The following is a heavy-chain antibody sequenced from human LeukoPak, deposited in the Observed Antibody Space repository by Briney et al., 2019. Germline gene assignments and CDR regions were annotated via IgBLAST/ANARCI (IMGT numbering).Heavy chain of an antibody. CDR3: ARDSSSGWQHDY. CDR2: IYSGGST. CDR1: GFTVSTNY. J-gene: IGHJ4*02. V-gene: IGHV3-66*01. D-gene: IGHD6-19*01. Sequence: GGSLRLSCAASGFTVSTNYMSWVRQAPGKGLEWVSVIYSGGSTSYADSVKGRFTISRDNSMNTLYVQMNNVRAEDTAVYYCARDSSSGWQHDYWGQGTLVTVSS.